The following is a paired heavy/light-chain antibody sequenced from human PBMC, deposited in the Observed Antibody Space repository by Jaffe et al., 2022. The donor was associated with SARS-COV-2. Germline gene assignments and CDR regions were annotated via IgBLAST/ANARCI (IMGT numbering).Light chain of an antibody. Sequence: EIVLTQSPGTLSLSPGERATLSCRASQSVSGSYLAWYQQKPGQAPRLLIYGASSRATGIPDRFSGSGSGTDFTLTISRLEPEDFAVYYCQQYGSTLRTFGPGTKVDI. CDR3: QQYGSTLRT. CDR1: QSVSGSY. J-gene: IGKJ3*01. CDR2: GAS. V-gene: IGKV3-20*01.
Heavy chain of an antibody. J-gene: IGHJ1*01. D-gene: IGHD2-21*01. CDR1: GNSISSSDW. Sequence: QVRLQESGPGLVKPSGTLSLTCAVSGNSISSSDWWSWVRQPPGKGLEWVGEISDGKNTKYNPSLESRVTISVDKSKNQLSLKMNSVTAADTAIYYCGRDPHSRQLEGGDYWGRGTLVTVSS. CDR3: GRDPHSRQLEGGDY. V-gene: IGHV4-4*02. CDR2: ISDGKNT.